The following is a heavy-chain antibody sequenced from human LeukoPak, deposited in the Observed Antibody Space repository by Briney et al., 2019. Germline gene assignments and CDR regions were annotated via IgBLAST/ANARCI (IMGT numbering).Heavy chain of an antibody. Sequence: GGSLRLSCAASGFIISDYYMSWIRQAPGKGLEWLSYGSTSGSTISYADSVKGRFTISRDNARNSLYLQMNGLRAEDTAVYYCARESYYYGSGAYDPWGQGTLVTVSS. CDR3: ARESYYYGSGAYDP. CDR1: GFIISDYY. D-gene: IGHD3-10*01. V-gene: IGHV3-11*01. J-gene: IGHJ5*02. CDR2: GSTSGSTI.